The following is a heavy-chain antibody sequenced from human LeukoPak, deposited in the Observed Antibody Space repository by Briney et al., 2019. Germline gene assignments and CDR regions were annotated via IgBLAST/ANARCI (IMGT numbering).Heavy chain of an antibody. Sequence: KPGGTLRLSCAASGFTFSSYGMSWVRQAPGKGLEWVSAISGSGGSTYYADSVKGRFTISRDNAKNTLYLQMNSLRAEDTAVYYCASLTGKDVWGKGTTVTISS. CDR2: ISGSGGST. CDR3: ASLTGKDV. J-gene: IGHJ6*04. V-gene: IGHV3-23*01. CDR1: GFTFSSYG.